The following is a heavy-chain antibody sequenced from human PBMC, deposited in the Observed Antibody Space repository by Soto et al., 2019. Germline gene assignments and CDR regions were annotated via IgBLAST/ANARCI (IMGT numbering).Heavy chain of an antibody. D-gene: IGHD6-19*01. CDR1: GYSFTSYW. CDR3: ARHRIAVAGSYYYYGMDV. Sequence: GESLKICCKGSGYSFTSYWIGWVRQMPGKGLEWMGIIYPGDSDTRYSPSFQGQVTISADKSISTAYLQWSSLKASDIAMYYCARHRIAVAGSYYYYGMDVWGQGTTVTVSS. J-gene: IGHJ6*02. V-gene: IGHV5-51*01. CDR2: IYPGDSDT.